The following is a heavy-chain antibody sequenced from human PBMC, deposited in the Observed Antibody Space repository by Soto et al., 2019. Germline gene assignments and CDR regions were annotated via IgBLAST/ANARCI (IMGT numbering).Heavy chain of an antibody. CDR3: AKNRRIAAAGDFDQ. Sequence: QVQLVQSGAELKKPGSSVKVSCQVSGGTFSSFTINWVRQAPGQGLEWMGQIIPMFETVNNARKFQDRVTITADESTTTAYMELRSLRSADTAVYYCAKNRRIAAAGDFDQWGQGTLITVSS. CDR2: IIPMFETV. CDR1: GGTFSSFT. J-gene: IGHJ4*02. D-gene: IGHD6-13*01. V-gene: IGHV1-69*01.